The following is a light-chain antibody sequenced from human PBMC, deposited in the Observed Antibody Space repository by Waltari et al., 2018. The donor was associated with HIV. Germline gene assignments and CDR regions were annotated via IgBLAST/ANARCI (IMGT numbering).Light chain of an antibody. V-gene: IGLV2-23*02. Sequence: QSALTQPASVSGSPGQSIAISCTGTSSNVGNYNLVSWYQHHPGKSPRLLIYEVSQRPSGIANRFSGSKSGNTASFIISGLQAEDEADYYCSSYAGGHSWVFGGGTKLTVL. CDR2: EVS. CDR3: SSYAGGHSWV. CDR1: SSNVGNYNL. J-gene: IGLJ3*02.